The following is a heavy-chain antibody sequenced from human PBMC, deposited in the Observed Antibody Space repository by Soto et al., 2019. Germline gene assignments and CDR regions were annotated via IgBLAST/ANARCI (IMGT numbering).Heavy chain of an antibody. CDR3: SYGDSPGPIDH. J-gene: IGHJ4*02. CDR2: IHNGERT. Sequence: SETLSLTCSVSGASISSYYWSWFRQAPGKGLEYIGYIHNGERTNYNPSLESRVTISADTSKNQFSLRLSSVTAADTAMYYCSYGDSPGPIDHWGQGTLITVSS. D-gene: IGHD4-17*01. V-gene: IGHV4-59*01. CDR1: GASISSYY.